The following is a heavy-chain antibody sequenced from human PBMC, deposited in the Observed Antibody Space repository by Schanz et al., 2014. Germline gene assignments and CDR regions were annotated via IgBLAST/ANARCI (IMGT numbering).Heavy chain of an antibody. CDR1: GFTFSSDH. J-gene: IGHJ4*02. Sequence: EVQLVESGGYLVQPGGSLRLSCSASGFTFSSDHMSWVRQAPGKGLEWVSALSGSGGSTYYADSVKGRFTISRDNSKNTLYLQMNSLRAEDTAVYYCAKDPSHGDYDYYFDYWGQGTLVTVSS. CDR3: AKDPSHGDYDYYFDY. V-gene: IGHV3-23*04. D-gene: IGHD3-22*01. CDR2: LSGSGGST.